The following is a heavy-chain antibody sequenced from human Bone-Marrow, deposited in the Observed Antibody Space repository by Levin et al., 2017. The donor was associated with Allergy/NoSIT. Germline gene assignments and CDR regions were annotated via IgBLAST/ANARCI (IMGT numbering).Heavy chain of an antibody. CDR2: IFYTGST. D-gene: IGHD3-16*01. V-gene: IGHV4-61*01. Sequence: SETLSLTVTVSGDSVSNTNYYWSWIRQPPGKGLEWIGYIFYTGSTNYNPSLKSRVTISVDTSKNQFSLNLISVIAADTAFYYCAIDLGLRPSWGQGTLVTVSS. CDR3: AIDLGLRPS. CDR1: GDSVSNTNYY. J-gene: IGHJ5*02.